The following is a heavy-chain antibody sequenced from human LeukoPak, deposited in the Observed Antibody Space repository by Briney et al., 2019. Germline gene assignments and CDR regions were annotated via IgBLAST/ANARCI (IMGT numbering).Heavy chain of an antibody. CDR3: AKSWNYYDSSGDDALDI. V-gene: IGHV4-4*02. CDR1: GGSISSCNW. Sequence: SGTLSLTCAVSGGSISSCNWWSWVRQPPGKGLEWIGEIHHSGSTNYNPSLKSRVTISVDKSRNQFSLKLSSVTAADTAVYYCAKSWNYYDSSGDDALDIWGQGTMVTVSS. CDR2: IHHSGST. J-gene: IGHJ3*02. D-gene: IGHD3-22*01.